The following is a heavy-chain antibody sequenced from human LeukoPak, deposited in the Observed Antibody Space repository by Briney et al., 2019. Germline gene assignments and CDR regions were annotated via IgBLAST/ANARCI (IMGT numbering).Heavy chain of an antibody. D-gene: IGHD6-19*01. CDR2: IKSKTDDGTT. CDR3: ATSEWGSGWNPDDY. Sequence: GGSLRLSCAASGFTFSGACMSWVRQAPGKGLEWVGRIKSKTDDGTTDYAAPVKGRFTISRDDSKNTLYLQMNSLKTEDTAVYYCATSEWGSGWNPDDYWGQGTLVTVSS. CDR1: GFTFSGAC. V-gene: IGHV3-15*01. J-gene: IGHJ4*02.